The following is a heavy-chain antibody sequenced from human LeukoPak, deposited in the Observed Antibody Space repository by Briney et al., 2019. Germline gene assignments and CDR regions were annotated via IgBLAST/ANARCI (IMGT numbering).Heavy chain of an antibody. CDR1: GFTFDDYA. Sequence: GGSLRLSCAASGFTFDDYAMHWVRQAPVKGLEWVSGISWNSGSIGYADSVKGRFTISRDNAKNSLYLQMNSLRAEDTALYYCAKGLWEVGLSAFDYWGQGTLVTVSS. CDR3: AKGLWEVGLSAFDY. V-gene: IGHV3-9*01. J-gene: IGHJ4*02. D-gene: IGHD3-16*02. CDR2: ISWNSGSI.